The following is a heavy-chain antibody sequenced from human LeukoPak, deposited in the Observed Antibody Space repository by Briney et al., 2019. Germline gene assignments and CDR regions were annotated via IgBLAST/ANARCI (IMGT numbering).Heavy chain of an antibody. D-gene: IGHD3-22*01. CDR3: AKRDDSGGNLVDL. V-gene: IGHV4-39*02. CDR1: GGSIRSGSHY. J-gene: IGHJ4*02. CDR2: IYYSGST. Sequence: SETLSLTRTVSGGSIRSGSHYWAWIRQPPGKGLEWIGSIYYSGSTYYNPSLENRVTISIDTSKNHFSLKLSSLSAADTSVYYCAKRDDSGGNLVDLWGQGTLVTVS.